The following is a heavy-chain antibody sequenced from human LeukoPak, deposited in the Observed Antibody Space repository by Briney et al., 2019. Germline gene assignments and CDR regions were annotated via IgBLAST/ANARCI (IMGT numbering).Heavy chain of an antibody. V-gene: IGHV3-23*01. D-gene: IGHD6-13*01. CDR3: AKGAVVAAGTGACDI. CDR1: GFTFSSYG. CDR2: ISGSSGCT. Sequence: PGGSLRLSCAASGFTFSSYGMSWVRQAPGKGLEWVSAISGSSGCTYYADSVKGRFTISRDNAKNTLYLQMNSLRAEDTAVYYCAKGAVVAAGTGACDIWGQGTMVTVSS. J-gene: IGHJ3*02.